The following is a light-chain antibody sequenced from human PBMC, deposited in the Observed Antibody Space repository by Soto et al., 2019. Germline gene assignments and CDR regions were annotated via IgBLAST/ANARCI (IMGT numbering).Light chain of an antibody. Sequence: EIVLTQSPGTLSLSPGGRATLSCRASQSVSSTYLAWYQQRPGQAPRLLIYGASSRATGIPDRFSGSGSGTDFTLTISRLEPEDFAVYYCHQYSSSTKTFGQGTKVDI. CDR2: GAS. J-gene: IGKJ1*01. V-gene: IGKV3-20*01. CDR1: QSVSSTY. CDR3: HQYSSSTKT.